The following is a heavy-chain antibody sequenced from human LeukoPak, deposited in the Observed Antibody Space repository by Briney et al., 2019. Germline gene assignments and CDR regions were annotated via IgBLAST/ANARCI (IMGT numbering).Heavy chain of an antibody. CDR3: AKDRGRIAAAGLRLLFDY. CDR2: ISYDGGHK. J-gene: IGHJ4*02. D-gene: IGHD6-13*01. CDR1: GFTFSSYG. Sequence: GGSLRLSCAASGFTFSSYGMHWVRQAPGKGLEWVAVISYDGGHKYYADSVKGRFTISRDNSKNTLYLQMNSLRAEDTAVYYCAKDRGRIAAAGLRLLFDYWGQGTLVTVSS. V-gene: IGHV3-30*18.